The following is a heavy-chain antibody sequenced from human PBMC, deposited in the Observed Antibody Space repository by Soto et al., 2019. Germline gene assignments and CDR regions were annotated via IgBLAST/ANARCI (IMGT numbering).Heavy chain of an antibody. Sequence: SETLSLTCTVSGGPISSYYWTWIRQPPGKGLEWIGYIYYTGSTDYNPSLKSRVSMSIDPHKNQFSLNLSSVTAADTAVYYCARAFGSTMPSLVWGQGTLVTVSS. CDR1: GGPISSYY. J-gene: IGHJ4*02. V-gene: IGHV4-59*01. CDR3: ARAFGSTMPSLV. D-gene: IGHD3-16*01. CDR2: IYYTGST.